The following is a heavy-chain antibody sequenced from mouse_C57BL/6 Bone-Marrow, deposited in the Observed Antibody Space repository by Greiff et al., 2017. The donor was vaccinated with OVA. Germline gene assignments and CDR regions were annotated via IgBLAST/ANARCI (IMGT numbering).Heavy chain of an antibody. CDR1: GYTFTSYG. V-gene: IGHV1-81*01. D-gene: IGHD2-4*01. CDR3: ARKPHDYSPWCAY. CDR2: IYPRSGNT. Sequence: QVQLQQSGAELARPGASVKLSCKASGYTFTSYGISWVKQRTGQGLEWIGEIYPRSGNTYYNEKFKGKATLTADKSSSTAYMELRSLTSEDSAVYFCARKPHDYSPWCAYWGQGTLVTVSA. J-gene: IGHJ3*01.